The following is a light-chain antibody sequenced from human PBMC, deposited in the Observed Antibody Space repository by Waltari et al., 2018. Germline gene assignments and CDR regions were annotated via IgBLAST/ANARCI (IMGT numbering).Light chain of an antibody. J-gene: IGKJ4*01. CDR3: QQRSNWLT. Sequence: ETVMTQSPATLSVSPGERVTLSCRASQSVSSNVAWYQQRPGRAPRLLFYAASTRATGLAARFSGSGSGTQFILTISSLEPEDFAVYYCQQRSNWLTFGGGTKVEIK. CDR1: QSVSSN. V-gene: IGKV3-15*01. CDR2: AAS.